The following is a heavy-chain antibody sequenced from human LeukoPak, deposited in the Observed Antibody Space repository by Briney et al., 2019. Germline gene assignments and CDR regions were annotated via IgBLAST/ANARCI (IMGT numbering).Heavy chain of an antibody. J-gene: IGHJ4*02. CDR2: IKHDGSEK. CDR1: GFTFKNFY. Sequence: PGGSLRLSCAASGFTFKNFYMTWVRQAPGKGLEWVANIKHDGSEKYYADSVKGRFTISRDNAKDSLYLQMNSLRAEDTAVYYCARDFGYCSGGTCYTVLDYWGQGILVTVSS. V-gene: IGHV3-7*01. CDR3: ARDFGYCSGGTCYTVLDY. D-gene: IGHD2-15*01.